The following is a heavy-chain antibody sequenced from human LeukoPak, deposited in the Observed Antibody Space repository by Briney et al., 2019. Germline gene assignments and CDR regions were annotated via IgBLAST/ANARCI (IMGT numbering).Heavy chain of an antibody. CDR2: IYTSGST. Sequence: SETLSLTCTVSGGSISSYFWSWLRQPPGKGLEWIGYIYTSGSTDYNPSLKSRVTISVDTSKNQLSLKLNPVTAADTAVYYCARLGSGSLTAYDNWFDPWGQGTLVTVSS. CDR1: GGSISSYF. CDR3: ARLGSGSLTAYDNWFDP. J-gene: IGHJ5*02. V-gene: IGHV4-4*09. D-gene: IGHD6-13*01.